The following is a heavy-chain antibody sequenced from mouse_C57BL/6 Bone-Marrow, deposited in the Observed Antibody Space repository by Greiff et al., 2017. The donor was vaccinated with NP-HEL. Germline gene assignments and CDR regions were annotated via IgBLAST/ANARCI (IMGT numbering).Heavy chain of an antibody. CDR3: AGYTSHCVFMDY. CDR1: GYTFTGYW. J-gene: IGHJ4*01. D-gene: IGHD6-2*01. V-gene: IGHV1-9*01. Sequence: VKLMESGAELMKPGDSVTLSCKATGYTFTGYWIDWVKQRPGHGLEWIGEILPGSGSTNYNEKFKGKATFTADTSSNTAYMQLSSLTTENSAIYYCAGYTSHCVFMDYWGQGTSVTVSS. CDR2: ILPGSGST.